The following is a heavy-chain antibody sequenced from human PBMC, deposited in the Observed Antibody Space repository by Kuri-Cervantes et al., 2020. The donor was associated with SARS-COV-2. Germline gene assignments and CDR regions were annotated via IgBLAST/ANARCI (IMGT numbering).Heavy chain of an antibody. D-gene: IGHD6-13*01. Sequence: GGSLRLSCAASGFTFSSYAMSWVRQAPGKGLEWVSAISGSGGSTYYADSVKGRFTISRDNSKNTLYLQMNTLRAEETAVYYGGKGWQQLGDYWGQGTLVTVSS. CDR2: ISGSGGST. CDR3: GKGWQQLGDY. J-gene: IGHJ4*02. CDR1: GFTFSSYA. V-gene: IGHV3-23*01.